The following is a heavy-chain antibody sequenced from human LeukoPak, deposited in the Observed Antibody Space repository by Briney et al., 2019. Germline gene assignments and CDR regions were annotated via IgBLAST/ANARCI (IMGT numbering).Heavy chain of an antibody. J-gene: IGHJ4*02. D-gene: IGHD6-19*01. CDR3: ARDAYSSGWSDFDY. CDR1: GYTFTSYG. Sequence: GASVKVSCKASGYTFTSYGINWVRQAPGQGLEWMGWISAYNGNTNYAQKLQGRVTMTTDTSTSTAYMELRSLRSDDTAVYYCARDAYSSGWSDFDYWGQGTLVTVSS. V-gene: IGHV1-18*01. CDR2: ISAYNGNT.